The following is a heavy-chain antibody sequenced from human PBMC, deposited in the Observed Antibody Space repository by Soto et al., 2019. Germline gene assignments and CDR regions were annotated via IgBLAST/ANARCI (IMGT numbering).Heavy chain of an antibody. J-gene: IGHJ6*02. Sequence: SVKVSCKASGGTFSSYAISWVRQAPGQGLEWMGGIIPIFGTANYAQKFQGRVTITADESTSTAYMELSSLRSEDTAVYYCARLLMGPIVGDPQDYYYGMDVWG. CDR2: IIPIFGTA. CDR3: ARLLMGPIVGDPQDYYYGMDV. V-gene: IGHV1-69*13. D-gene: IGHD1-26*01. CDR1: GGTFSSYA.